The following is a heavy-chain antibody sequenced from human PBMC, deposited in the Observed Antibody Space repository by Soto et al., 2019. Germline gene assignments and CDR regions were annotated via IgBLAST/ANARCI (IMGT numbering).Heavy chain of an antibody. D-gene: IGHD3-22*01. Sequence: SETLSLTCAVSGGSISSGGYSWSWIRQPPGKGLEWIGYIYHGSTYYNPSLKSRVTISIDRSKNQFSLKLSSVTAADTAVYYCASSGSRGIGAFDIWGQGTMVTVSS. CDR3: ASSGSRGIGAFDI. V-gene: IGHV4-30-2*01. J-gene: IGHJ3*02. CDR1: GGSISSGGYS. CDR2: IYHGST.